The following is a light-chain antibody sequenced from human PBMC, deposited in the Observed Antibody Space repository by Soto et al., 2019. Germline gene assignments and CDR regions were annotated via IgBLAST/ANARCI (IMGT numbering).Light chain of an antibody. CDR2: DAS. J-gene: IGKJ2*02. CDR3: QQFDSVPCT. Sequence: IQMTQSPSSLSASVGDRVTITCQASQDITNYLIWYQQKPGKAPKLLIYDASSLGTGVSSRFSGSGSRTHLTLTISSLQPEDIATYYCQQFDSVPCTFGQGTKLEMK. V-gene: IGKV1-33*01. CDR1: QDITNY.